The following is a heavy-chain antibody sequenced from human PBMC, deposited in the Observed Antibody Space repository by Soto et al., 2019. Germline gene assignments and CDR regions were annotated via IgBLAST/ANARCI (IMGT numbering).Heavy chain of an antibody. J-gene: IGHJ4*02. Sequence: QVQLQQWGAGLLKPSETLSLTCAVYGGSFSGYYWSWIRQPPGKGLEWIGEINHSGSTNYNPSLKSRVTISVDTSKNQFSLKLSSVTAADTAVYYCARGLGVLTGYSVDYWGQGTLVTVSS. V-gene: IGHV4-34*01. CDR2: INHSGST. CDR3: ARGLGVLTGYSVDY. D-gene: IGHD3-9*01. CDR1: GGSFSGYY.